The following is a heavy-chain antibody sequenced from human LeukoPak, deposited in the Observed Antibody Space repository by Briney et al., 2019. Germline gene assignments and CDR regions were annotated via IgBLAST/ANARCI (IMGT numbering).Heavy chain of an antibody. CDR2: ISSGGGST. Sequence: GGSLRLSCAASGFTFSNFAMSWVRQAPGKGLEWVSAISSGGGSTFYADSVKGRFTISRDNSKNTQYLQMNSLRAEDTAVYYCAKFWAPPPYVLWFGETWYLDLWGRGTLVTVSS. D-gene: IGHD3-10*01. V-gene: IGHV3-23*01. CDR3: AKFWAPPPYVLWFGETWYLDL. J-gene: IGHJ2*01. CDR1: GFTFSNFA.